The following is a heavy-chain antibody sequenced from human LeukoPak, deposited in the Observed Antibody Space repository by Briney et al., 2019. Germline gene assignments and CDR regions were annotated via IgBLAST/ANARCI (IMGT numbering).Heavy chain of an antibody. CDR2: MRSKTEGETK. J-gene: IGHJ4*02. Sequence: AWMRSKTEGETKEYAASVKGRFTISRDDSRSRLYLQMNSLKTGDTAVYYCATGVVTGTSRWGQGTLVTVSS. V-gene: IGHV3-15*01. CDR3: ATGVVTGTSR. D-gene: IGHD1-1*01.